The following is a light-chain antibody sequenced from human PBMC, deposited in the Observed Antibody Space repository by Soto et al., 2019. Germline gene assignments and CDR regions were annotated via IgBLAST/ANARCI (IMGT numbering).Light chain of an antibody. CDR2: DAS. Sequence: DIQMTQSPSTLSASVGDRVTITCRASQSIVNWLAWYQQKPGKAPKLLISDASNLESGVPSGFSGVGSGTDFTLTISSLQPDDSATYFCQKYNLDPYAVGQGTKVDIK. V-gene: IGKV1-5*01. CDR3: QKYNLDPYA. J-gene: IGKJ2*01. CDR1: QSIVNW.